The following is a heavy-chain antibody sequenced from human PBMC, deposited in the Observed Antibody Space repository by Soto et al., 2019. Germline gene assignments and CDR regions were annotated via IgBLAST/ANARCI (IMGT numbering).Heavy chain of an antibody. CDR1: GYTFTSYY. CDR2: INPSGGST. D-gene: IGHD6-13*01. V-gene: IGHV1-46*01. Sequence: ASVKVSCKASGYTFTSYYMHWVRQAPGQGLEWMGIINPSGGSTSYAQKFQGRVTMTRDTSTSTVYMELSSLRSEDTAVYYCATMRLAADRPGWFDTWGQGTLVTVSS. J-gene: IGHJ5*02. CDR3: ATMRLAADRPGWFDT.